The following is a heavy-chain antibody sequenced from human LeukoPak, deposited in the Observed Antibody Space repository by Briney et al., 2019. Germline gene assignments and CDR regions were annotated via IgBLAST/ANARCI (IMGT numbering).Heavy chain of an antibody. CDR2: IYYSGNT. CDR3: ARRARENWYFDL. Sequence: PSETLSLTCTVSGDSISSVNYYWSWVRQHPGKGLELIGYIYYSGNTNYNPSLKSRVTISVDTSKNQFSLKLSSVTAADTAVYYCARRARENWYFDLWGRGTLVIVSS. CDR1: GDSISSVNYY. J-gene: IGHJ2*01. V-gene: IGHV4-61*01.